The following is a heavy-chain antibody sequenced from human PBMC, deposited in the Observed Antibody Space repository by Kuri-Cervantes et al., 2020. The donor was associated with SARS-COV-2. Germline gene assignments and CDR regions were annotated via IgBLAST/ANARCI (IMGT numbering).Heavy chain of an antibody. CDR2: IYHSGST. CDR3: ASAKSIAATPRSGVGWFDP. D-gene: IGHD6-6*01. J-gene: IGHJ5*02. V-gene: IGHV4-4*02. Sequence: SETLSLTCAVSGGSISSSNWWSWVRQPPGKGLEWIGEIYHSGSTNYNPSLKSRVTISVDTSKNQFSLKLSSVTAADTAVYYCASAKSIAATPRSGVGWFDPWGQGTLVTVSS. CDR1: GGSISSSNW.